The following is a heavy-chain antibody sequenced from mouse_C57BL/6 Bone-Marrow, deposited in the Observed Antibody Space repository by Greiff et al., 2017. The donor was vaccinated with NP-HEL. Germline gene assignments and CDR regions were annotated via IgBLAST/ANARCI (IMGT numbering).Heavy chain of an antibody. Sequence: EVKLVESGGDLVKPGGSLKLSCAASGFTFSSYGMSWVRPTPDKRLEWVATISSCGSYTYYPDSVKGRFTISRDNAKNTLYLQMSSLKSEDTAMYYCASPYDYDVAWFAYWGQGTLVTVSA. J-gene: IGHJ3*01. CDR1: GFTFSSYG. CDR3: ASPYDYDVAWFAY. D-gene: IGHD2-4*01. V-gene: IGHV5-6*01. CDR2: ISSCGSYT.